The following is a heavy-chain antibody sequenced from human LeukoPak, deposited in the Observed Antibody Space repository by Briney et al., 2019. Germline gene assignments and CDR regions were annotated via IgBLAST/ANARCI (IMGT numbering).Heavy chain of an antibody. CDR3: AKDDGDISYYFDY. CDR2: ISYDGSNK. V-gene: IGHV3-30*18. Sequence: GGSLRLSCAASGFTFSSYSMNWVRQAPGKGLEWVAVISYDGSNKYYADSVKGRFTISRDNSKNTLYLQMNSLRAEDTAVYYCAKDDGDISYYFDYWGQGTLVTVSS. J-gene: IGHJ4*02. CDR1: GFTFSSYS. D-gene: IGHD2-15*01.